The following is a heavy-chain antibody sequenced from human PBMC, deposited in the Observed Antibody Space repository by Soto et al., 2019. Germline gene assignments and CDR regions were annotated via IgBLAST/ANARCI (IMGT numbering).Heavy chain of an antibody. J-gene: IGHJ5*02. CDR2: ISAYNGNT. CDR3: ARGRDYGDFLLDP. D-gene: IGHD4-17*01. V-gene: IGHV1-18*04. Sequence: ASVKVSCKGSGYTFTSYGITWVRQAPGQGLEWMGWISAYNGNTNYAQKLQGRVTLTTDTSTSTAYMELRSLRSDDTAVYYCARGRDYGDFLLDPWGQGTLVTVSS. CDR1: GYTFTSYG.